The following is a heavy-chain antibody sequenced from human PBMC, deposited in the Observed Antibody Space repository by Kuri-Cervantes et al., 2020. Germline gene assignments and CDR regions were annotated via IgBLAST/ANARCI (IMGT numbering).Heavy chain of an antibody. Sequence: GESLKISCAASGFTFSGYVMHWVRQAPGKGLEWVAVISNDGNCKYYADSVKGRFTISRDISRNTLYLYLQMDSLRAEDTAVYYCAKDGAAAGYYFDYWGQGSLVTVSS. CDR3: AKDGAAAGYYFDY. V-gene: IGHV3-30*07. D-gene: IGHD6-13*01. J-gene: IGHJ4*02. CDR1: GFTFSGYV. CDR2: ISNDGNCK.